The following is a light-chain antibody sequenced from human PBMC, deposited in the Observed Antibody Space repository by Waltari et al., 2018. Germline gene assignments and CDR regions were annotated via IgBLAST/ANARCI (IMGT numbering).Light chain of an antibody. CDR1: QSVRSNY. CDR3: QQHGTSPYT. Sequence: DIVLTQSPGTMSLSPGEQATISCRASQSVRSNYLAWYQQKPGQAPSLLIYAASSRATGVPDRISGSGSGTDFTLTLSRLEPEDFAVYYCQQHGTSPYTFGQGTKLQIK. J-gene: IGKJ2*01. V-gene: IGKV3-20*01. CDR2: AAS.